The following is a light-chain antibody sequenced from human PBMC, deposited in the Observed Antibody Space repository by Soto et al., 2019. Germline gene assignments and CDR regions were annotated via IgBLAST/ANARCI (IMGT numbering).Light chain of an antibody. Sequence: MVCPLSPGTLSLSPGERATLSCRTSQSVSTDSLAWYQQRPGQAPRPLIYAASRRATGTPDRFSGSGSGTDFTLTISRLEPEDFAVYYCQQYGSSPSITFGQGTRLEI. CDR3: QQYGSSPSIT. CDR1: QSVSTDS. J-gene: IGKJ5*01. V-gene: IGKV3-20*01. CDR2: AAS.